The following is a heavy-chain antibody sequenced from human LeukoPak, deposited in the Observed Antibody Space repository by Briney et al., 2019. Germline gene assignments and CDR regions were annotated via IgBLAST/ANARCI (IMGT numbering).Heavy chain of an antibody. D-gene: IGHD3-9*01. CDR1: GFTFSSYG. J-gene: IGHJ6*04. CDR3: ARDYSVSYYDILTGYFFHYGMDV. V-gene: IGHV3-33*01. Sequence: GRSLRLSCAASGFTFSSYGMHWVRQAPGKGLEWVAVIWYDGSNKYYADSVKGRFTISRDNSKNTLYLQMNSLRAEDTAVYYCARDYSVSYYDILTGYFFHYGMDVWGKGTTVTVSS. CDR2: IWYDGSNK.